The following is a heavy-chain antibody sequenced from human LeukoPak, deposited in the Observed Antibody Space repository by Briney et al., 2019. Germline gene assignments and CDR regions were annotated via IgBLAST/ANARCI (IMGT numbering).Heavy chain of an antibody. CDR3: ARVSTVTFYWYFDL. J-gene: IGHJ2*01. CDR2: IYYSGST. D-gene: IGHD4-17*01. Sequence: SETLSLTCTVSGGSISSYYWSWIRQPPGKGLQWIGYIYYSGSTNYNPSLKSRVTISVDTSKNQFSLKLSSVTAADTAMYYCARVSTVTFYWYFDLWGRGTLVTVSS. V-gene: IGHV4-59*01. CDR1: GGSISSYY.